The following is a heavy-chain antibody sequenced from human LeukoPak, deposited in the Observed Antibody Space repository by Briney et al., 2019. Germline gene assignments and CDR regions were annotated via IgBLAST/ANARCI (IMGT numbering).Heavy chain of an antibody. V-gene: IGHV4-4*07. CDR3: ARESKSYDGSGFYHDY. D-gene: IGHD3-22*01. J-gene: IGHJ4*02. CDR2: IYTSGST. Sequence: SETLSLTCSVSGGSIRNYFWSWIRQPAGKGLEWIGRIYTSGSTDYNPSLRSRVTMSVDTSRNQFSLKLTSMTAADTAVYYCARESKSYDGSGFYHDYWGEGTLVAVSS. CDR1: GGSIRNYF.